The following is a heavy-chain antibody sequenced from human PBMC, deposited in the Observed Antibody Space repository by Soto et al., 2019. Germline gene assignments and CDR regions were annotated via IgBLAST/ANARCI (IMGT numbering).Heavy chain of an antibody. V-gene: IGHV3-23*01. J-gene: IGHJ4*02. CDR3: ARNYYLDK. CDR2: INVDDST. Sequence: EVQLLESGGGLAQPGGSLRLSCAASGFTFSSYAMSWVRQAPGKGLEWVSSINVDDSTYYANSVKGRFTICRDNSKNTVNLQMNSLRADDTAVYYCARNYYLDKWAQGTLVTVSS. CDR1: GFTFSSYA.